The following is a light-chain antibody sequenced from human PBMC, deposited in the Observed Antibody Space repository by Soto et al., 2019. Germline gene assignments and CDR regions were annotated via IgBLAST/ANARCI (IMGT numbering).Light chain of an antibody. Sequence: EIVLTHSPATLSLSPCERATLSCSASPSVTNYLAWYQQKPGQAPRLLIYGAFNRATGIPARFSGSGSGTDFTLTISSLEPEDFAVYYCQQRNIWPPVTFGQGTRLEIK. CDR1: PSVTNY. J-gene: IGKJ5*01. V-gene: IGKV3-11*01. CDR3: QQRNIWPPVT. CDR2: GAF.